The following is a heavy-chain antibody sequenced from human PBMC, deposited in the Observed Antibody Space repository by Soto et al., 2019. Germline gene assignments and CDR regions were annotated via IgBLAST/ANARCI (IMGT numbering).Heavy chain of an antibody. J-gene: IGHJ6*02. V-gene: IGHV4-39*01. CDR1: GGSISSSSYY. CDR3: ARSDSSGYLGYYYYGMDV. D-gene: IGHD3-22*01. Sequence: QLQLQESGPGLVKPSETLSLTCTVSGGSISSSSYYWGWIRQPPGKGLEWIGSVYYSGSTYYNPSLKSRVTISVDTSKNKYSLKLSSVTAADTAVYYCARSDSSGYLGYYYYGMDVWGQGTTVTVSS. CDR2: VYYSGST.